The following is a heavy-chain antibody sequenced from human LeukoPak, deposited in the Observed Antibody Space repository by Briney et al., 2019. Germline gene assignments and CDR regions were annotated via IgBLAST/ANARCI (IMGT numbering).Heavy chain of an antibody. V-gene: IGHV3-30*18. CDR3: AKEGPGYCSGGSCPSFDY. D-gene: IGHD2-15*01. CDR1: GFTFSSYG. Sequence: PGGSLRLSCAASGFTFSSYGMHWVRQAPGKGLEWVAVISYDGSNKYHADSVKGRFTISRDNSKNTLYLQMNSLRAEDTAVYYCAKEGPGYCSGGSCPSFDYWGQGTLVTVSS. J-gene: IGHJ4*02. CDR2: ISYDGSNK.